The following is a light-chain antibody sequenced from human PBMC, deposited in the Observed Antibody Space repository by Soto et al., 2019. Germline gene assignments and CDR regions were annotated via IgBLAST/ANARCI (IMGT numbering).Light chain of an antibody. V-gene: IGKV3-20*01. CDR3: QQYGSSLPVT. CDR1: QSIGNY. Sequence: EIVLTQSPATLSLSPGERATPSCRASQSIGNYLAWYQQKPGQAPRLLIFDASNRATGIPDRFSGSGSGTDFTLTISRLEPEDFAVYYCQQYGSSLPVTFGQGTRLEIK. J-gene: IGKJ5*01. CDR2: DAS.